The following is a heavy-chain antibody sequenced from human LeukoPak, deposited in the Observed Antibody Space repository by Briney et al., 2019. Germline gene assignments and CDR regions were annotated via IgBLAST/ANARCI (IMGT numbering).Heavy chain of an antibody. Sequence: SVKVSCKASGGTVTSYAISWGRQAPGQGLEWMGRIIPTFGTANYSQKFRGRGTITTAESTSTAYMELSSLRSEATAVYYCARAFYGDYVAGDYWGQGTLVTVSS. CDR3: ARAFYGDYVAGDY. D-gene: IGHD4-17*01. V-gene: IGHV1-69*05. J-gene: IGHJ4*02. CDR2: IIPTFGTA. CDR1: GGTVTSYA.